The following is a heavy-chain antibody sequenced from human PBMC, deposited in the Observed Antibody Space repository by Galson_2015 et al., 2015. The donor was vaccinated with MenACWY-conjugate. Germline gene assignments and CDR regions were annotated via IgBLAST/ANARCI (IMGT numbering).Heavy chain of an antibody. CDR3: ARIGFRGSAWDY. D-gene: IGHD6-19*01. Sequence: SLRLSCAASGFTVSNYCMSWVRQAPGKGLEWVANLNNDGSAIDAVYSMKGRFNISRDNTKNSLYLQMSNLRAEDAALYYCARIGFRGSAWDYWGQAPLVTDSS. CDR1: GFTVSNYC. CDR2: LNNDGSAI. J-gene: IGHJ4*02. V-gene: IGHV3-7*03.